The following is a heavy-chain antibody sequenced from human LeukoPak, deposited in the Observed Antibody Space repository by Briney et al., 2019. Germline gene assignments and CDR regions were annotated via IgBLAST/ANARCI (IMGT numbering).Heavy chain of an antibody. D-gene: IGHD3-22*01. CDR2: INHSGST. CDR3: ARGALLGSSGRIDY. Sequence: SETLSLTCAVYGGSFSGYYWSWIRQPPGKGLEWIGEINHSGSTSYNPSLKSRVTISVDTSKNQFSLKLSPVTAADTAVYYCARGALLGSSGRIDYWGQGTLVTVSS. V-gene: IGHV4-34*01. J-gene: IGHJ4*02. CDR1: GGSFSGYY.